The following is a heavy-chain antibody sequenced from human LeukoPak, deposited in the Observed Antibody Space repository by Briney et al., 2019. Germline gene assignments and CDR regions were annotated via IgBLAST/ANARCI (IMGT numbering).Heavy chain of an antibody. Sequence: MTGGSLRLSCVASGFTFSDYYMSWIRQAPGKGLEWVSYISSSSSYINYADSVKGRFTISRDNAKNSLFLQMNSLRAEDTAVYYCARDQGGWYRSPIGVHSYYFAYWGQGILVTVSS. J-gene: IGHJ4*02. D-gene: IGHD6-19*01. V-gene: IGHV3-11*05. CDR2: ISSSSSYI. CDR3: ARDQGGWYRSPIGVHSYYFAY. CDR1: GFTFSDYY.